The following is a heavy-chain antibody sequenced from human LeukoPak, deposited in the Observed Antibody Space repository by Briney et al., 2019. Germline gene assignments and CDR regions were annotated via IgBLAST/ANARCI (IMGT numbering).Heavy chain of an antibody. D-gene: IGHD3-3*01. CDR2: INQDGSEK. J-gene: IGHJ4*02. V-gene: IGHV3-7*01. CDR1: GFTFSSFW. CDR3: ARSSFWSGYANDY. Sequence: GGSLRLSCAASGFTFSSFWMTWVRQAPGTGLEWVANINQDGSEKYYVDSVQGRFTISRDNAKNSLYLQMNSLRAEDTAVYYCARSSFWSGYANDYWGQGTLVTVSS.